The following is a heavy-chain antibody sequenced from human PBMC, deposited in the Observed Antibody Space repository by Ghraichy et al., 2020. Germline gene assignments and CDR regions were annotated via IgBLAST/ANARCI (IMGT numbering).Heavy chain of an antibody. Sequence: SETLSLTCTVSGGSIRSYYWSWIRQPPGRGLEWIGYIYSSGSTNYNPSLKSRVTISIDTSKNQCSLRLNSVTAADTAVYYCARRWTGESFDHWGQGALVSVSS. D-gene: IGHD3/OR15-3a*01. CDR1: GGSIRSYY. CDR2: IYSSGST. V-gene: IGHV4-59*08. CDR3: ARRWTGESFDH. J-gene: IGHJ4*02.